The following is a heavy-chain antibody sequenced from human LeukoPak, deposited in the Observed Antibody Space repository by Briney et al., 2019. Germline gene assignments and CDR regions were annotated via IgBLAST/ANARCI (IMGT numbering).Heavy chain of an antibody. CDR1: GFTFRRSW. Sequence: PGGSLRLSCAASGFTFRRSWMHWVRQVPGKGLVWVSRIDGGGSDTTYADSVKGRFTISRDNAKSTLYLQMNSLRAEDTAVYYCASFSGGDSYWGQGIPVTVSS. D-gene: IGHD2-21*01. V-gene: IGHV3-74*01. CDR2: IDGGGSDT. J-gene: IGHJ4*02. CDR3: ASFSGGDSY.